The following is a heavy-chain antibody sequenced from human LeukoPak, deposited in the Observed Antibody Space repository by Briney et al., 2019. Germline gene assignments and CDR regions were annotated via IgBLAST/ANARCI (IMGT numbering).Heavy chain of an antibody. V-gene: IGHV4-4*07. D-gene: IGHD1-14*01. J-gene: IGHJ6*03. CDR2: IYITGST. CDR1: GGSFSSYY. CDR3: ATANRYSLYMEV. Sequence: PSDTLSVTCTVSGGSFSSYYWSWIRQPAGQGLECIGRIYITGSTSYNPYIKSRVTMSVDTTKNQFSLRLSSVTAAETAVYYCATANRYSLYMEVWGKGTTVTVSS.